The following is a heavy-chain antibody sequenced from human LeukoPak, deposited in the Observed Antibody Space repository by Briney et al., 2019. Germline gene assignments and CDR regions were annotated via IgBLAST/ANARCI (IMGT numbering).Heavy chain of an antibody. D-gene: IGHD3-3*01. CDR3: ARGRAGFWSGYYPSHDAFDI. Sequence: GGSLRLSCAASGFTFSSYWMHWVRQAPGKGLAWVSRINSDGSSTSYADSVKGRFTISRDNAKNTLYLQMNSLRAEDTAVYYCARGRAGFWSGYYPSHDAFDIWGQGTMVTVSS. V-gene: IGHV3-74*01. CDR1: GFTFSSYW. J-gene: IGHJ3*02. CDR2: INSDGSST.